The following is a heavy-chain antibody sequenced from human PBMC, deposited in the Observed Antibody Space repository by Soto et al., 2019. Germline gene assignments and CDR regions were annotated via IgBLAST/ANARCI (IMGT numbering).Heavy chain of an antibody. Sequence: QVQLVQSGAEVKKPGSSVKFSCKASGGTFSSYAISWVRQAPGQGLAWMGGIIPIFGTANYAQKFQGRVTITADKATSTVYMELSSLRSEDAAGYYCARDRSPRHSSCYYYVVYDAFDIWGQGTMVTVSS. J-gene: IGHJ3*02. D-gene: IGHD3-22*01. CDR2: IIPIFGTA. CDR3: ARDRSPRHSSCYYYVVYDAFDI. CDR1: GGTFSSYA. V-gene: IGHV1-69*06.